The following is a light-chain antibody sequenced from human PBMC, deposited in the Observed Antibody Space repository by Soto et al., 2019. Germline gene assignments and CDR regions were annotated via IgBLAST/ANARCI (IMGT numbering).Light chain of an antibody. J-gene: IGKJ1*01. Sequence: EMLMTQSPVTLSGSPGERVTLSCRASQSVSNNYLAWYQQKPGQAPRLLIYGASNRATGIPDRFSGSGSGTDFTLTISRLEPEDFAVYYCQQYDSSPKTFGQGTKVDIK. V-gene: IGKV3-20*01. CDR2: GAS. CDR1: QSVSNNY. CDR3: QQYDSSPKT.